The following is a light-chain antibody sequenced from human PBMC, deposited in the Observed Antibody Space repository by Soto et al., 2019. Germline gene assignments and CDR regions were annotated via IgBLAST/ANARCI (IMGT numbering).Light chain of an antibody. J-gene: IGLJ2*01. CDR1: SSDVGGYNY. V-gene: IGLV2-14*01. CDR3: SSYTSSSTPVV. Sequence: QSVLTQPASVSGSPGQSITISCTGTSSDVGGYNYVSWYQQHPGKAPKLMSYDVSNRPSGVSNRFSGSKSGNTASLTISGLQAEDEADYYCSSYTSSSTPVVLGGGTKLTVL. CDR2: DVS.